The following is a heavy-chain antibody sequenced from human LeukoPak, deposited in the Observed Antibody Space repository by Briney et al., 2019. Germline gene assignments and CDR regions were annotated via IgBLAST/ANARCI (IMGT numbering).Heavy chain of an antibody. CDR1: GFSFSGSW. V-gene: IGHV3-7*01. D-gene: IGHD3/OR15-3a*01. Sequence: PGGSLRLSCSASGFSFSGSWMTWVRQAPGKGPEWVANIKPDGSDTYYVDSMKDRFTISRDNAKNSLYLQINGLRAEDTAVYYCARHLDWGFDYWGQGTLVTVSS. J-gene: IGHJ4*02. CDR2: IKPDGSDT. CDR3: ARHLDWGFDY.